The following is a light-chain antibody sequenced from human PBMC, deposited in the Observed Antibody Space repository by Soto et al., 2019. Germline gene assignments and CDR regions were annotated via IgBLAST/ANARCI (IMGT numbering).Light chain of an antibody. CDR2: GAS. Sequence: EIVLTQSPGTLSLSPGARATLSCRASHTVSSDFLAWYQQKPGQAPRLLIYGASSRAAGIPDRFSGSGSGTDFTLTISRLEPEDFAVYYCHQYASTPPLTFCGGTKVEIK. V-gene: IGKV3-20*01. CDR3: HQYASTPPLT. CDR1: HTVSSDF. J-gene: IGKJ4*01.